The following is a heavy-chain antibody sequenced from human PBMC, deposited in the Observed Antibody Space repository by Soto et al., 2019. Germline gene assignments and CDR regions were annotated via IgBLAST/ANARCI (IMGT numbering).Heavy chain of an antibody. J-gene: IGHJ6*02. CDR2: IYYSGST. CDR3: ARDKRTDYGMDV. Sequence: PSETLSLTCTVSGGSISSGGYYWSWIRQHPGKGLEWIGYIYYSGSTYYNPSLKSRVTISVDTSKNQFSLKLSSVTAADTAVYYCARDKRTDYGMDVGGQGTTVTVSS. V-gene: IGHV4-31*03. CDR1: GGSISSGGYY.